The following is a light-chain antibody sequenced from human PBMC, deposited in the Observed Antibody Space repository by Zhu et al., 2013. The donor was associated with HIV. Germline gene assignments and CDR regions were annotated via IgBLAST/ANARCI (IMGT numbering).Light chain of an antibody. CDR2: SNI. V-gene: IGLV1-44*01. CDR3: AAWDDSLNGGV. CDR1: RSNIGSNT. Sequence: QSVLTQPPSASGTPGRRVTISCSGSRSNIGSNTVTWYQQFPGTAPRVLIYSNIQRPSGVPDRFSGSKSGTSASLAISELQSDDEADYYCAAWDDSLNGGVFGGGTKLTVL. J-gene: IGLJ3*02.